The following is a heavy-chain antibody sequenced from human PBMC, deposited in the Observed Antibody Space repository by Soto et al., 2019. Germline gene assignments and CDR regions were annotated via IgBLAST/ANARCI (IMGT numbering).Heavy chain of an antibody. J-gene: IGHJ3*02. CDR3: ARERAYCSSTSCYLGNAFDI. Sequence: SVKVSCKASGGTFSSYAISWVRQAPGQGLEWMGGIIPIFGTANYAQKFQGRVTITADESTSTAYMELSSLRSEDTAVYYCARERAYCSSTSCYLGNAFDIWGQGTMVTVSS. CDR1: GGTFSSYA. V-gene: IGHV1-69*13. D-gene: IGHD2-2*01. CDR2: IIPIFGTA.